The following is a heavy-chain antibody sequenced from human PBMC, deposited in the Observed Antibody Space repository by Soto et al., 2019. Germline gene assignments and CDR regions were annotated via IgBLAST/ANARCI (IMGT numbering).Heavy chain of an antibody. J-gene: IGHJ4*02. CDR1: GYSITNHG. Sequence: GGSLRLSCASSGYSITNHGMHWVRQAPGKGLEWVALIWAHGTDQYYADSVKGRFTVSRDTSTNTVYLQMNSLRAEDTARYYCGKDIRSGSIDYWGQGTLVTVSS. CDR2: IWAHGTDQ. V-gene: IGHV3-33*06. CDR3: GKDIRSGSIDY. D-gene: IGHD1-1*01.